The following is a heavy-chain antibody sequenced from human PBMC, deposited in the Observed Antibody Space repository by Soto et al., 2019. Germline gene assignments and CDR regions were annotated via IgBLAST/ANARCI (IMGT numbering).Heavy chain of an antibody. CDR3: VGASGVNPVDY. J-gene: IGHJ4*02. CDR1: GFTFSSFE. V-gene: IGHV3-48*03. D-gene: IGHD3-10*01. Sequence: ESGGGLVQPGGSLRLSCATSGFTFSSFEMNWVRKAPGKGLEWVSYISSAGSATFYADSVKGRFTISRDNAKNSLFLQMNSLSAEDTALYYCVGASGVNPVDYWGQGTLVTVSS. CDR2: ISSAGSAT.